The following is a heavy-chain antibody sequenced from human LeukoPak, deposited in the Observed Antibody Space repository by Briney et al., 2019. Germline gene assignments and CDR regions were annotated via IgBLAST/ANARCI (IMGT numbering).Heavy chain of an antibody. Sequence: SETPSLTCTVSGGSISSGGYYWSWIRQHPGKGLEWIGYIYYSGSTYYNPSLKSRVTISVDTSKNQFSLKLSSVTAADTAVYYCARFQGYYDSSGYYEYNWFDPWGQGTLVTVSS. CDR3: ARFQGYYDSSGYYEYNWFDP. D-gene: IGHD3-22*01. CDR2: IYYSGST. J-gene: IGHJ5*02. CDR1: GGSISSGGYY. V-gene: IGHV4-31*03.